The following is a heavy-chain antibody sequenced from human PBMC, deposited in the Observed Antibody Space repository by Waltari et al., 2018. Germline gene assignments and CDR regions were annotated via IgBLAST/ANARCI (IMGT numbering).Heavy chain of an antibody. D-gene: IGHD3-22*01. Sequence: QMQLVQSGPEVKKPGTSVKVSCKASGFTFTSSAVQWVRQARGQRLEWIGWIVVGSGNTNYAQKFQERVTITRDMSTSTAYKELSSLRSEDTAVYYCAATTFYSGYAFRYWGQGTLVTVSS. CDR2: IVVGSGNT. CDR3: AATTFYSGYAFRY. CDR1: GFTFTSSA. V-gene: IGHV1-58*01. J-gene: IGHJ4*02.